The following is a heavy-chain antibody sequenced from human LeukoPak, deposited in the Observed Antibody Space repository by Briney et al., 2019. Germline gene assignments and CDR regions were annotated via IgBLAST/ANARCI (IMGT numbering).Heavy chain of an antibody. CDR2: IIPIFGTA. CDR1: GGTFSSYA. CDR3: ARAARWCTNGVCQIEY. Sequence: ASVKASCKASGGTFSSYAISWVRQAPGQGLEWMGGIIPIFGTANYAQKFQGRVTITADESTSTAYMELRSLRSDDTAVYYCARAARWCTNGVCQIEYWGQGTLVTVSS. D-gene: IGHD2-8*01. V-gene: IGHV1-69*13. J-gene: IGHJ4*02.